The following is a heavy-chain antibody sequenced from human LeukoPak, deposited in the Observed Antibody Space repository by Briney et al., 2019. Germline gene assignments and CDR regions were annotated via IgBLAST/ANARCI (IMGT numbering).Heavy chain of an antibody. V-gene: IGHV4-39*07. Sequence: SETLSLTCHVSGGSISSSNYYWGWICQPPGKGLEWIGNVYYSRSASFNPSLKSRVTISVDTSKNQFSLKLSSVAAADTAVYYCARAMRITIFKGGFDPWGQGALVTVSS. CDR1: GGSISSSNYY. J-gene: IGHJ5*02. CDR2: VYYSRSA. D-gene: IGHD3-3*01. CDR3: ARAMRITIFKGGFDP.